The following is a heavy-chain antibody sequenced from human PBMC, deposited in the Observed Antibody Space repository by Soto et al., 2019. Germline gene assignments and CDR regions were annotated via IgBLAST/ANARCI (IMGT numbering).Heavy chain of an antibody. J-gene: IGHJ4*02. Sequence: PSETLSLTCTVSGGSISSSSYYWGWIRQPPGKGLEWIGSIYYSGSTYYNPSLKSRVTISVDTSKNQFSLKLSSVTAADTAVYYCARHHPGIAVAGLTDYWGQGXLVTVYS. D-gene: IGHD6-19*01. CDR1: GGSISSSSYY. V-gene: IGHV4-39*01. CDR2: IYYSGST. CDR3: ARHHPGIAVAGLTDY.